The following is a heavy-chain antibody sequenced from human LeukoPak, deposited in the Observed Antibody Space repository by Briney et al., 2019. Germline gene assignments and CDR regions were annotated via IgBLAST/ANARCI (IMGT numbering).Heavy chain of an antibody. CDR1: GFTFSSYS. J-gene: IGHJ4*02. CDR3: ATPYYGDYRGFDY. CDR2: ISSSSSTI. D-gene: IGHD4-17*01. V-gene: IGHV3-48*01. Sequence: GGSLRLSCAASGFTFSSYSMSWVRQASGKGLEWVSYISSSSSTIYYADSVKGRFTISRDNAKNSLYLQMNSLRAEDTAVYYCATPYYGDYRGFDYWGQGTLVTVSS.